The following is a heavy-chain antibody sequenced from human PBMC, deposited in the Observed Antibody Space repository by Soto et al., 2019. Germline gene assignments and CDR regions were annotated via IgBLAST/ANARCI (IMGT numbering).Heavy chain of an antibody. D-gene: IGHD4-17*01. CDR2: IYYSGST. V-gene: IGHV4-59*01. CDR1: GGSISSYY. Sequence: QVQLQESGPGLVKPSETLSLTCTVSGGSISSYYWSWIRQPPGKGLEWIGYIYYSGSTNYNPSLKSRVTISVDTSKNQFSLKLSSVTAADTAVYYCARNYGDYPSYAFDIWGQGTMVTVSS. J-gene: IGHJ3*02. CDR3: ARNYGDYPSYAFDI.